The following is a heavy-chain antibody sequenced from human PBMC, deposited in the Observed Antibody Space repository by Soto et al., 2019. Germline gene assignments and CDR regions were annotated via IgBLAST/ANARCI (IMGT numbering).Heavy chain of an antibody. CDR1: GFTFSSYA. J-gene: IGHJ5*02. CDR2: ISGSGGST. CDR3: AKDFKYYYGSGSWFDP. V-gene: IGHV3-23*01. Sequence: GGSLRLSCAASGFTFSSYAMSWVRQAPGKGLEWVSAISGSGGSTYYADSVKGRFTISRDNSKNTLYLQMNSLRAEDTAVYYCAKDFKYYYGSGSWFDPWGQGTLVTVSS. D-gene: IGHD3-10*01.